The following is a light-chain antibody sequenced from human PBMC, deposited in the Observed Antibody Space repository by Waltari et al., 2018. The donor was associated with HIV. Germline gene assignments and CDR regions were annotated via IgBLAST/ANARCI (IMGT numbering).Light chain of an antibody. CDR3: QQFETYPIT. J-gene: IGKJ5*01. V-gene: IGKV1-9*01. Sequence: DIQLTQSPSFLSAAVGDRVTITCRANVAISDYLVWYQQKPGTAPKLLIYGASTLQRGVPSRFSGSGSGTDFILTINSLQPEDFGTYYCQQFETYPITFGQGTRLEIK. CDR1: VAISDY. CDR2: GAS.